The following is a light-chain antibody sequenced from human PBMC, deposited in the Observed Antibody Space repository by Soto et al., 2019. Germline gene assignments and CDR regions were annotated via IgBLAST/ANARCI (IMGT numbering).Light chain of an antibody. V-gene: IGKV3-20*01. J-gene: IGKJ3*01. CDR1: QSVSSSY. Sequence: EIVLTQSPGTLSLTKGERATLSCRASQSVSSSYLAWYQQKPGQAPRLLIYGASSRATGIPDRFSGSGSGTDFTLTISRLEPEDFAVYYCQQYGSSPFTFGPGTKVDN. CDR2: GAS. CDR3: QQYGSSPFT.